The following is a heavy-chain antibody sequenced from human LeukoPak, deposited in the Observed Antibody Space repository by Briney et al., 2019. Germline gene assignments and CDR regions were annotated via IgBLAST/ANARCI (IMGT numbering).Heavy chain of an antibody. CDR2: IYTSGST. Sequence: SETLSLTCTVSGGSISSYYWSWIRQPAGKGLEWIGRIYTSGSTNYNPSLKSRVTISVDKSKNQLSLKLSSVTAADTAVYYCARVTLAAAAYYFDYWGQGTLVTVSS. CDR1: GGSISSYY. CDR3: ARVTLAAAAYYFDY. V-gene: IGHV4-4*07. J-gene: IGHJ4*02. D-gene: IGHD2-15*01.